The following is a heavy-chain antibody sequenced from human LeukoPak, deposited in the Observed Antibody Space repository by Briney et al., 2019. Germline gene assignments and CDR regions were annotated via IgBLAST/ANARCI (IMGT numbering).Heavy chain of an antibody. CDR1: GGSFSGYY. CDR2: INHSGST. Sequence: SSETLSLTCAVYGGSFSGYYWSWIRQPPGKGLEWIGEINHSGSTNYNPSLKSRVTISVDTSKNQFSPKLSPVTAADTAVYYCARGRYCSGGSCYVDYWGQGTLVTVSS. D-gene: IGHD2-15*01. J-gene: IGHJ4*02. V-gene: IGHV4-34*01. CDR3: ARGRYCSGGSCYVDY.